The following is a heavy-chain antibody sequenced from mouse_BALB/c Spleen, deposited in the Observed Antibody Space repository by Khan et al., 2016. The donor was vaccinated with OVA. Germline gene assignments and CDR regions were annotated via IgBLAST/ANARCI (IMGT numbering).Heavy chain of an antibody. Sequence: VQLQQSGAELARPGASVKMSCKASGYTFTSYTMHWIKQRPGQGLEWIGYINPSIGYTNYNQKFKDKATLTADKSSTTAYMQLSSLTSDDSAVYYCEREGAHYGNDGWFDYWGQGTLVTVSA. J-gene: IGHJ3*01. V-gene: IGHV1-4*01. CDR2: INPSIGYT. CDR3: EREGAHYGNDGWFDY. D-gene: IGHD2-14*01. CDR1: GYTFTSYT.